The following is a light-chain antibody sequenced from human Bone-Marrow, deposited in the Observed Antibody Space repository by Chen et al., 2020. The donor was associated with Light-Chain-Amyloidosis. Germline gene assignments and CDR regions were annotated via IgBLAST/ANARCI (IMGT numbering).Light chain of an antibody. J-gene: IGKJ4*01. CDR1: QTISSNC. Sequence: EIVLTQSPCTLSLSPGEGANLSCRASQTISSNCLTWYQQKFGQAPRLLIYGSSSRATGIPDRFTGSGSGTDFTLTINRLEPEDFAMYYCQQYGTSPLTFGGGTKVEIK. CDR2: GSS. CDR3: QQYGTSPLT. V-gene: IGKV3-20*01.